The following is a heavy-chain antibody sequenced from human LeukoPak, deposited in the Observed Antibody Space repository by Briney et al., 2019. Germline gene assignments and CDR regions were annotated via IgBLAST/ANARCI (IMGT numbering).Heavy chain of an antibody. CDR3: ARGFGGRGSYEYFDY. CDR1: GFTFSRFP. V-gene: IGHV3-30-3*01. Sequence: GGSLRLSCAASGFTFSRFPMHWVRQAPGKGLEWVAVISYNGDTEFYTDSVKGRFTISRDNSKNTLSLQMDSLRTEDTAVYYCARGFGGRGSYEYFDYWGQGTLVTVSS. CDR2: ISYNGDTE. J-gene: IGHJ4*02. D-gene: IGHD1-26*01.